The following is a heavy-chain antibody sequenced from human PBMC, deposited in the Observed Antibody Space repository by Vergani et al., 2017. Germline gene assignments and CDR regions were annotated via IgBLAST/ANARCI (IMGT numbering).Heavy chain of an antibody. D-gene: IGHD3-3*01. J-gene: IGHJ3*02. V-gene: IGHV3-53*04. CDR3: TTDLYYDFWSGYTDDAFDI. CDR2: IYSGGST. Sequence: EVQLVESGGGLVQPGGSLRLSCAASGFTVSSNYMSWVRQAPGKGLEWVSVIYSGGSTYYADSVKGRFTISRHNSKNTLYLQMNSLRAEDTAVYYCTTDLYYDFWSGYTDDAFDIWGQGTMVTVSS. CDR1: GFTVSSNY.